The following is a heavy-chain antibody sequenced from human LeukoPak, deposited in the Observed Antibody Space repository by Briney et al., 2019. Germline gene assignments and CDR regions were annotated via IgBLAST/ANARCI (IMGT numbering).Heavy chain of an antibody. D-gene: IGHD3-10*01. J-gene: IGHJ6*03. CDR2: ISYDGSNK. CDR3: AKYHPPSAHYLIYYYYYYIDV. Sequence: GRSLRLSCAASGFTFSSYGMRWVRQAPGKGLEWVAVISYDGSNKYYADSVKGRFTISRDKSKNTPYMEMKSLRAEDTAVYYCAKYHPPSAHYLIYYYYYYIDVWGKGTTVTVSS. CDR1: GFTFSSYG. V-gene: IGHV3-30*18.